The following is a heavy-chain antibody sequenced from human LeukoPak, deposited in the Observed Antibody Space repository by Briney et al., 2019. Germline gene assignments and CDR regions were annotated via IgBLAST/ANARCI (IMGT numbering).Heavy chain of an antibody. V-gene: IGHV3-48*03. D-gene: IGHD6-19*01. Sequence: GGSLRLSCAASGFSFSSYEMNWVRQAPGKGLEWVSYISSSGNTIYYADSVKGRFTISRDNAKNSLYLQMNSLRAEDTAVYYCARVRSATPDYWGQGTLVTVSS. CDR1: GFSFSSYE. CDR3: ARVRSATPDY. CDR2: ISSSGNTI. J-gene: IGHJ4*02.